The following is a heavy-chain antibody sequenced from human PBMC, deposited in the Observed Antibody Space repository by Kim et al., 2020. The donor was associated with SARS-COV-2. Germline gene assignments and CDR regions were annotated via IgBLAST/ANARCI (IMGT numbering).Heavy chain of an antibody. CDR2: ISAYNGNT. CDR1: GYTFTSYG. J-gene: IGHJ3*02. Sequence: ASVKVSCKASGYTFTSYGISWVRQAPGQGLEWMGWISAYNGNTNYAQKLQGRVTMTTDTSTSTAYMELRSLRSDDTAVYYCARVGMTPWYSSGLGAFDIWGQGTMVTVSS. V-gene: IGHV1-18*01. D-gene: IGHD6-19*01. CDR3: ARVGMTPWYSSGLGAFDI.